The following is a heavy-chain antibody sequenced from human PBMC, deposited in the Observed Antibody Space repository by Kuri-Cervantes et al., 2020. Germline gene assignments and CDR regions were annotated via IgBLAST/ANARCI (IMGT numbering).Heavy chain of an antibody. V-gene: IGHV4-39*01. Sequence: SETLSLTCTVSGGSISSSSYYWGWIRQPPGKGLGWIGSMYYSGSTYYNPSLKSRVTISVDTSKNQFSLLLSSVTAADTAVYYCASPSGQKLLQFTPYYWGQGTLVTVSS. CDR1: GGSISSSSYY. CDR3: ASPSGQKLLQFTPYY. CDR2: MYYSGST. J-gene: IGHJ4*02. D-gene: IGHD5-24*01.